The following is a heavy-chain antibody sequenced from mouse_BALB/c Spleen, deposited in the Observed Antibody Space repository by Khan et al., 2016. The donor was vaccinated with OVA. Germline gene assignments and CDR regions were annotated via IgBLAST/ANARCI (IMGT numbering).Heavy chain of an antibody. D-gene: IGHD2-2*01. Sequence: EVQLQQSGAELVKPGASVKLSCTASGFNIKDTYMHWVKQRPEQGPEWIGRIDPANGDIKYDPKIQDKATITEDTSSNTAYLQVNSLRSEDTSVYYCATLYGYSFAYWGQGTLVSVSA. J-gene: IGHJ3*01. CDR3: ATLYGYSFAY. CDR2: IDPANGDI. CDR1: GFNIKDTY. V-gene: IGHV14-3*02.